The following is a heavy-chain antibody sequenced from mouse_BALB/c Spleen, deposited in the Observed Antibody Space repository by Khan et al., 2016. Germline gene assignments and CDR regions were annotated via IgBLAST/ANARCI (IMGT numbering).Heavy chain of an antibody. D-gene: IGHD1-3*01. Sequence: QVQLKESGPGLVAPSQSLSITCTVSGFSLTSYGVHWVRQPPGKGLEWLGVIWAGGSTNYNSALMSRPSISKDNSKSQVFIKMNSLPTTDTAMYYCARHEDIWGQGTTLTVSS. V-gene: IGHV2-9*02. CDR2: IWAGGST. J-gene: IGHJ2*01. CDR1: GFSLTSYG. CDR3: ARHEDI.